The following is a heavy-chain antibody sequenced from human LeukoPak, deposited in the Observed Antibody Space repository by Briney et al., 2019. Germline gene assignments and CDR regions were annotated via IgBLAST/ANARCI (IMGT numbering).Heavy chain of an antibody. Sequence: GGSLRLSCAASGFTFSSYWMSWVRQAPGKGLEWVANIKQDGSEKYYVDSVKGRFTISRDNSENTLYLQMKSLRAEDTAVYYCAGGDGYNFFDYWGQGTLVTASS. V-gene: IGHV3-7*05. CDR1: GFTFSSYW. CDR2: IKQDGSEK. D-gene: IGHD5-24*01. J-gene: IGHJ4*02. CDR3: AGGDGYNFFDY.